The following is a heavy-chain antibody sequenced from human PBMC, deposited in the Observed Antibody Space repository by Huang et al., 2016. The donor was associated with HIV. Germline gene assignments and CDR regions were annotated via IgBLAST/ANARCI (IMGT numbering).Heavy chain of an antibody. CDR2: MKSDGSST. V-gene: IGHV3-74*01. CDR1: GFTFSSYW. CDR3: ARDGVMLDY. D-gene: IGHD3-16*01. Sequence: EVQLVESGGGLVQPGGSLSLSCAASGFTFSSYWMTWVRQAPGKGLVWVSRMKSDGSSTSYADSVKGLFTISRDNAKNTLYLQMNSLRAEDTAVYYCARDGVMLDYWGQGTLVTVSS. J-gene: IGHJ4*02.